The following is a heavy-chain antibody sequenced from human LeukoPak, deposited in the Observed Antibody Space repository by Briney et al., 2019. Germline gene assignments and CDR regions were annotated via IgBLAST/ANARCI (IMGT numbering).Heavy chain of an antibody. CDR1: GGSISSYY. V-gene: IGHV4-4*07. CDR2: IYTSGST. D-gene: IGHD3-22*01. Sequence: SETLSLTCTVSGGSISSYYWSWIRQPAGKGLEWIGRIYTSGSTYYNPSLKSRVSISVDTSKKQLSLKLNSVTAADTAVYYCACAPYYWVSDYWGQGTLVTVSS. CDR3: ACAPYYWVSDY. J-gene: IGHJ4*02.